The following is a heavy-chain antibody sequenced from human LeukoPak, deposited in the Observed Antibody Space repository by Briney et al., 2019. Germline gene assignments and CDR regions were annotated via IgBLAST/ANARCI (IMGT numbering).Heavy chain of an antibody. V-gene: IGHV3-7*04. D-gene: IGHD2-2*01. CDR2: IDQSGTEK. CDR3: AREVREVPH. Sequence: GGSLRLSCAVSGFTFSNYWMSWVRQAPGKGLEWVAKIDQSGTEKYHVDSVKGRFTISRDNAKNSLYLQMSSLRAEDTAVYYCAREVREVPHWGQGTLVTVSS. CDR1: GFTFSNYW. J-gene: IGHJ4*02.